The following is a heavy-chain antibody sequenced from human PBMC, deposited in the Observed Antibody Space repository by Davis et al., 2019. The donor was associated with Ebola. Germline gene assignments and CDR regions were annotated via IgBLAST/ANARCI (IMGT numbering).Heavy chain of an antibody. Sequence: PGGSLRLSCAASGFSFSTYSMNWVRQAPGKGLEWISYITSSSSIIYYADSVKGRLTISRDNAKNSLYLQMNSLRPEDTAIYYCVRGHSYAMAEWGQGTSVFVSS. CDR3: VRGHSYAMAE. CDR2: ITSSSSII. D-gene: IGHD4-11*01. V-gene: IGHV3-48*01. CDR1: GFSFSTYS. J-gene: IGHJ6*02.